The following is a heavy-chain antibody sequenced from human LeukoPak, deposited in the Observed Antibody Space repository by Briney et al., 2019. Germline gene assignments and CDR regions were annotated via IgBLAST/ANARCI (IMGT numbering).Heavy chain of an antibody. D-gene: IGHD4-11*01. CDR2: VSVSSTYI. J-gene: IGHJ4*02. Sequence: GGSLRLSCVASGFTFSSYGMNWVRQAPERGLEWVSSVSVSSTYIYYADSVKGRFTISRDNAKNSLYLQMNSLRAEDTAVYYCAKDSNSYYFDYWGQGTLVTVSS. V-gene: IGHV3-21*01. CDR3: AKDSNSYYFDY. CDR1: GFTFSSYG.